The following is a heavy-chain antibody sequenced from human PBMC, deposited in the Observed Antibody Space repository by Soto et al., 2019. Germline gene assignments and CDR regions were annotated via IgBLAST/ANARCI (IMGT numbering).Heavy chain of an antibody. J-gene: IGHJ4*02. CDR2: ISSSSSYI. D-gene: IGHD3-9*01. CDR1: GFTFSSYS. CDR3: ARDYYYDILTGYFGWAFDY. Sequence: WGSLRLSCAASGFTFSSYSMNWVRQAPWKWLEWVSSISSSSSYIYYADSVKFRFTISRDNSKNTLYLQMNSLRAEDTAVYYCARDYYYDILTGYFGWAFDYWGQGTLVTVSS. V-gene: IGHV3-21*01.